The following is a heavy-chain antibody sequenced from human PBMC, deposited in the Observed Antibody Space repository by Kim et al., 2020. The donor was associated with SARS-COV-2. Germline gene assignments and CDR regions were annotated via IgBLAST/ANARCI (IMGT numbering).Heavy chain of an antibody. CDR1: GFSFSDAW. CDR3: TTVMY. Sequence: GGSLRLSCAASGFSFSDAWMHWVRQAPGKGLEWVGRIKSKADGGTTAYAAPVKGRFTILRDDSKNMLYLQMQSLRNEDIAVYYCTTVMYWGQGTLVTVSS. CDR2: IKSKADGGTT. V-gene: IGHV3-15*01. J-gene: IGHJ4*02.